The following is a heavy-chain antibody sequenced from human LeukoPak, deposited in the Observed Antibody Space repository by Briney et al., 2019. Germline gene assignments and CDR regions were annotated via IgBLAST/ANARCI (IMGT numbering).Heavy chain of an antibody. D-gene: IGHD4-17*01. CDR1: GFTFSDYN. J-gene: IGHJ4*02. Sequence: GGSLRLSCAASGFTFSDYNMRWIRQAPGKGLEWVAFIRYDGSNKYYADSVKGRFTISRDNSKNTLYLQMNSLRAEDTAVYYCAKRTVATVTTSGDYWGQGTLVTVSS. V-gene: IGHV3-30*02. CDR3: AKRTVATVTTSGDY. CDR2: IRYDGSNK.